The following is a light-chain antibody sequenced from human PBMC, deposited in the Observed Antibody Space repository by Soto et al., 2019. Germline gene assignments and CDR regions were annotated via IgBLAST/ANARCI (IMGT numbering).Light chain of an antibody. CDR3: QQFNIYPIT. V-gene: IGKV3-20*01. J-gene: IGKJ5*01. CDR1: QSVSSSY. CDR2: GAS. Sequence: EIVLTQSPGTLSLSPGERATLSCRASQSVSSSYLAWYQQKPGQAPRLLIYGASSRATGIPDRFSGSGSGTDFTLTISRLEPEDFATYYCQQFNIYPITFGQGTRLDI.